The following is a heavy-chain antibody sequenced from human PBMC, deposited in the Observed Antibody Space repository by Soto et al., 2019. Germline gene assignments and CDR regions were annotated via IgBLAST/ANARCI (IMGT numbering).Heavy chain of an antibody. Sequence: EVQVVESGGGLIQPGESLRLSCSTSGFTVSDSYMDWVRQDPGKGLGGVGRTKNRAASYASEYAASGKGRFSISRDHSQNSLYLQMNSLNIEDTAVYYCTVWGSGSEFGAAWGQGTQFIVS. J-gene: IGHJ4*02. V-gene: IGHV3-72*01. CDR2: TKNRAASYAS. D-gene: IGHD3-10*01. CDR1: GFTVSDSY. CDR3: TVWGSGSEFGAA.